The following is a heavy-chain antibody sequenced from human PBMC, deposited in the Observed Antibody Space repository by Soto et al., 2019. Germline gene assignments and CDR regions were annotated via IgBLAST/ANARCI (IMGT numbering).Heavy chain of an antibody. D-gene: IGHD3-10*01. CDR1: VYTFTSYD. Sequence: ALVKVSCKASVYTFTSYDMNWVRQATGQGLKRMGWMNPNRGNTGYAQKFQGRVTMTRNTSISTAYMELSSLRSEYTAVYYCARGGHLCFGEYAGLVGYYYYRGVWGKGTRVTV. J-gene: IGHJ6*03. CDR3: ARGGHLCFGEYAGLVGYYYYRGV. CDR2: MNPNRGNT. V-gene: IGHV1-8*01.